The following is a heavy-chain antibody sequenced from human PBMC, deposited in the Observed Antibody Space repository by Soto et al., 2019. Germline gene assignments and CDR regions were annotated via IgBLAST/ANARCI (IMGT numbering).Heavy chain of an antibody. J-gene: IGHJ5*01. D-gene: IGHD4-4*01. Sequence: QVQLVQSGAEVKKPGASVKVSCKASGYTFTSYGISWVRQAPGQGLEWMGWSSAYNGNTNYAQKLQGRVTMTTDTSTSTAYMELRGLRSDFTEVYYCARCGHSNLPNWFDPWGQGTLVTVSS. V-gene: IGHV1-18*01. CDR3: ARCGHSNLPNWFDP. CDR1: GYTFTSYG. CDR2: SSAYNGNT.